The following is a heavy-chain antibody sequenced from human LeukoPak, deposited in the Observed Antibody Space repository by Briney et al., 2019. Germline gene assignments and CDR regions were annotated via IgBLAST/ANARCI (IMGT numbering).Heavy chain of an antibody. CDR2: ISGSGGST. Sequence: GGSLRLSCAASGFTFSSYAMSWVRQAPGKGLEWVSAISGSGGSTYYADSVKGWFTISRDNSKNTLYLQMNSLRAEDTAVYYCAKSRKASGDAFDIWGQGTMVTVSS. CDR1: GFTFSSYA. D-gene: IGHD3-10*01. V-gene: IGHV3-23*01. J-gene: IGHJ3*02. CDR3: AKSRKASGDAFDI.